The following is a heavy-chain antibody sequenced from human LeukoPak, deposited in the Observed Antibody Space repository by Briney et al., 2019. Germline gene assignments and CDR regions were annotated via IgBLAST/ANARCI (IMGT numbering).Heavy chain of an antibody. V-gene: IGHV1-69*04. CDR2: IIPILGIA. J-gene: IGHJ3*02. CDR1: GYTFTSYG. Sequence: GASVKVSCKASGYTFTSYGISWVRQAPGQGLEWMGRIIPILGIANYAQKFQGRVTITADKSTSTAYMELSSLRSEDTAVYYCARASIDCSSTSCYVTSGAFDIWGQGTMVTVSS. D-gene: IGHD2-2*01. CDR3: ARASIDCSSTSCYVTSGAFDI.